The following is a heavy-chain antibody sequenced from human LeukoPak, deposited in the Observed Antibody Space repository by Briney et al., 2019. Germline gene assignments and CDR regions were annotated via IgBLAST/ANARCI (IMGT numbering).Heavy chain of an antibody. Sequence: QPGGSLRLSCAASGFTFSSYAMHWVRQAPGKGLEWVAVISYDGSNKYYADSVKGRFTISRDNSKNTLYLQMNSLRAEDTAVYSCAKDRYGDYAYHYYGMDVWGQGTTVTVSS. V-gene: IGHV3-30-3*01. J-gene: IGHJ6*02. CDR1: GFTFSSYA. CDR3: AKDRYGDYAYHYYGMDV. CDR2: ISYDGSNK. D-gene: IGHD4-17*01.